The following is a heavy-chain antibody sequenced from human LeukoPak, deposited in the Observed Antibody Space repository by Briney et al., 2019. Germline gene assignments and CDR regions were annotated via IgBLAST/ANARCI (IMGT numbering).Heavy chain of an antibody. CDR3: ARGTSIAARHFDY. D-gene: IGHD6-6*01. CDR1: GGSFSDYF. Sequence: PSETLSLTCAVYGGSFSDYFWGWIRQPPGKGLEWIGEINHSGRTYYNPSLKSRVTISVDTSKNQFSLKLSSVTAADTAVYYCARGTSIAARHFDYWGQGTLVTVSS. V-gene: IGHV4-34*01. J-gene: IGHJ4*02. CDR2: INHSGRT.